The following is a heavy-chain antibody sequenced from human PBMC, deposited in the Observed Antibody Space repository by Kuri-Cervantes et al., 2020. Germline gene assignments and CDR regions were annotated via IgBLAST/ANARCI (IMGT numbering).Heavy chain of an antibody. CDR3: ASSAAYCSGGSCYSPSTFDY. V-gene: IGHV4-34*01. CDR2: INHSGST. Sequence: GSLRLSCAVYGGSFSGYYWSWIRQPPGKGLEWIGEINHSGSTNYNPSLKSRVTISVDTSKNQFSLKLSSVTAADTAVYYCASSAAYCSGGSCYSPSTFDYWGQGTLVTCSS. CDR1: GGSFSGYY. D-gene: IGHD2-15*01. J-gene: IGHJ4*02.